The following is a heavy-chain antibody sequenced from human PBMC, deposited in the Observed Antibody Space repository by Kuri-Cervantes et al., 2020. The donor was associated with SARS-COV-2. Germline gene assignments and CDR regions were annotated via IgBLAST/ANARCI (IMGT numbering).Heavy chain of an antibody. J-gene: IGHJ6*03. Sequence: LRLSCTVSGGFISSGGYYWSWIRQHPGKGLEWIGYIYYSGSTYYNPSLKSRVTISVDTSKNQFSLKLSSVTAADTAVYYCARGREGVVPATILGLGYFLYFSMDVWGRGTSVTVSS. D-gene: IGHD2-2*01. CDR3: ARGREGVVPATILGLGYFLYFSMDV. V-gene: IGHV4-31*03. CDR1: GGFISSGGYY. CDR2: IYYSGST.